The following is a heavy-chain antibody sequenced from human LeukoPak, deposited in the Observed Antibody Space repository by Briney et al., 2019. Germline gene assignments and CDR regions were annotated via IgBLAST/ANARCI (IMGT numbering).Heavy chain of an antibody. CDR2: IYYSGST. CDR3: ARTTGYFDY. CDR1: GGSISSGSYY. V-gene: IGHV4-61*10. D-gene: IGHD1-14*01. J-gene: IGHJ4*02. Sequence: PSETLSLTCTVSGGSISSGSYYWSWIRQPAGKGLEWIGYIYYSGSTYYNPSLKSRVTISVDTSKNQFSLKLSSVTAADTAVYYCARTTGYFDYWGQGTLVTVSS.